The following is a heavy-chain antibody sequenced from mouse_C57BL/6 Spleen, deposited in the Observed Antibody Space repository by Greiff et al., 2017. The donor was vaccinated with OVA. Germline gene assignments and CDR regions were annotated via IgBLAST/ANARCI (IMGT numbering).Heavy chain of an antibody. D-gene: IGHD2-3*01. V-gene: IGHV1-63*01. Sequence: QVQLQQSGAELVRPGTSVKMSCKASGYTFTNYWIGWAKQRPGHGLEWIGDIYPGGGYTNYNEKFKGKATLPADKSSSTAYMQFSSLTSKDSAIYYCARGGSMMVTRDAMDYWGQGTSVTVSS. CDR3: ARGGSMMVTRDAMDY. J-gene: IGHJ4*01. CDR2: IYPGGGYT. CDR1: GYTFTNYW.